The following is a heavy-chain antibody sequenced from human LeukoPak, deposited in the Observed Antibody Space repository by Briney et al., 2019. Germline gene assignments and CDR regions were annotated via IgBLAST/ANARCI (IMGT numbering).Heavy chain of an antibody. CDR1: GFTFNSYW. CDR2: TRNKANSYTT. Sequence: PGGSLRLSCAASGFTFNSYWMTWVRQAPGKGLEWVGRTRNKANSYTTEYAASVKGRFTISRDDSKNSLYLQMNSLKTEDTAVYYCAREYYDFWSGYYYYYYGMDVWGQGTTVTVSS. D-gene: IGHD3-3*01. V-gene: IGHV3-72*01. J-gene: IGHJ6*02. CDR3: AREYYDFWSGYYYYYYGMDV.